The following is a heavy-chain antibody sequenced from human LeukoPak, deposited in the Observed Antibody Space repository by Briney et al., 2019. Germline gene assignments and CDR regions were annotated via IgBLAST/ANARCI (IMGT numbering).Heavy chain of an antibody. CDR3: ARGIAVAGPTYLDY. Sequence: SETLSLTCAVYGGSFSGYYWSWIRQPPGKGLEWIGEINHSGSTNYNPSLKSRVTISVDTSKNQFSLKLSSVTAADTAVYYCARGIAVAGPTYLDYWGQGTLVTVSS. J-gene: IGHJ4*02. CDR1: GGSFSGYY. D-gene: IGHD6-19*01. CDR2: INHSGST. V-gene: IGHV4-34*01.